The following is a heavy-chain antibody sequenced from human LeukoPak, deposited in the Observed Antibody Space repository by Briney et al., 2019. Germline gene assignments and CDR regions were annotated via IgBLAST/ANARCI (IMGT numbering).Heavy chain of an antibody. J-gene: IGHJ6*02. CDR2: IKQDESET. CDR3: VRDMDV. Sequence: GGSLRLSCAASGFTFTSYWMTWVRQAPGKGLEWVANIKQDESETYYVDSVKGRFTISRDNTKNSLYLQMNSLRVEDTALYYCVRDMDVWGQGTTVTVSS. V-gene: IGHV3-7*05. CDR1: GFTFTSYW.